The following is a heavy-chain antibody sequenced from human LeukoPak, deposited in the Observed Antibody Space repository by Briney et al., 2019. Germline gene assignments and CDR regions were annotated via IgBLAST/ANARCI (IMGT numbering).Heavy chain of an antibody. J-gene: IGHJ3*02. CDR3: ARVEYYYGSGSQNDI. CDR1: GVSISSYY. CDR2: IYYSGST. V-gene: IGHV4-59*01. Sequence: PSETLSLTCTVSGVSISSYYWSWIRQPPGKGLEWIGYIYYSGSTNYNPSLKSQVTISVDTSKNQFSLKLSSVTAADTAVYYCARVEYYYGSGSQNDIWGQGTMVTVSS. D-gene: IGHD3-10*01.